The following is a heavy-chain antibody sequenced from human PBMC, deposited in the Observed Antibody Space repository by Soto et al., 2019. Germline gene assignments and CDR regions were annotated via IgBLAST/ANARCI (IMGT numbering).Heavy chain of an antibody. CDR1: GGSISSYY. J-gene: IGHJ4*02. V-gene: IGHV4-59*01. CDR2: IYYSGST. CDR3: ERRYGASFDY. Sequence: QVQLQESGPGLVKPSETLSLTCTVSGGSISSYYWSWIRQPPGKGLEWIGYIYYSGSTNYNPSLKSRVTISVDTSKNQLYLKLSSVTAADTAVYYCERRYGASFDYWGQGTLVTVSS. D-gene: IGHD4-17*01.